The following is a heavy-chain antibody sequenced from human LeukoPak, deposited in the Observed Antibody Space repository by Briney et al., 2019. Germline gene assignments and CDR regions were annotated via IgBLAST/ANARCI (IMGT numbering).Heavy chain of an antibody. D-gene: IGHD1-1*01. V-gene: IGHV4-4*07. CDR1: GGSISSYY. J-gene: IGHJ4*02. Sequence: PSETLSLTCTVSGGSISSYYWSWIRQPAGKGLEWIGRIYISGRNNYNPSLKSRVTMSVDTSKNQFSLKLSSVTAADTAVYYCARDRGTWNDDGFDYWGQGTLVTVSS. CDR2: IYISGRN. CDR3: ARDRGTWNDDGFDY.